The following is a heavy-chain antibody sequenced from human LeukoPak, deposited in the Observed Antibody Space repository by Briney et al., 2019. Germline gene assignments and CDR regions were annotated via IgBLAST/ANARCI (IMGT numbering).Heavy chain of an antibody. CDR1: GYTFTSYG. J-gene: IGHJ4*02. CDR3: ARGYSSTMRTTGNDY. Sequence: ASVKVSCKASGYTFTSYGISWVRQAPGQGLEWMGWISAYNGNTNYAQKFQGRVIMTRDTSINTAYMELYSLRSDDTAVYYCARGYSSTMRTTGNDYWGQGTLVTVSS. D-gene: IGHD1-1*01. V-gene: IGHV1-18*01. CDR2: ISAYNGNT.